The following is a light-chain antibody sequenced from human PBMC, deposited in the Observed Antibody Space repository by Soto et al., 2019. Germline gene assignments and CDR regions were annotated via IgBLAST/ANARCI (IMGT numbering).Light chain of an antibody. CDR2: DAS. CDR1: QSVRSN. CDR3: QQYNDWPRGT. V-gene: IGKV3-15*01. Sequence: EIVMTQSPVTLSVSPGERATLACGASQSVRSNLAWYQQKPGQTPRLLIYDASTRAAGIPARFSGSGSGTEFTLTISSLQSEDFAVYYYQQYNDWPRGTFGQGTKVEIK. J-gene: IGKJ1*01.